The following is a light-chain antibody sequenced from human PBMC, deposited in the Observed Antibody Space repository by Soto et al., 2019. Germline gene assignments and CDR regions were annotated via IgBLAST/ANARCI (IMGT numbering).Light chain of an antibody. CDR1: SSDVGAYNL. CDR2: DVI. Sequence: QSALTQPPSASGSPGQSVTISCTGTSSDVGAYNLVSWYQHHPGKAPTLMIYDVIKRPSGVPDRFSGSKSGNTASLTVSGLQAEDEADYYCSSYAGSNNLVFGGGTKLTVL. CDR3: SSYAGSNNLV. J-gene: IGLJ2*01. V-gene: IGLV2-8*01.